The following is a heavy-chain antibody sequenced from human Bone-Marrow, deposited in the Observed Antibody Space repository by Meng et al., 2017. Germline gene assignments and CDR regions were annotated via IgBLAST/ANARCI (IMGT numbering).Heavy chain of an antibody. CDR2: IKSKPDGGTT. V-gene: IGHV3-15*01. Sequence: GGSLRLSCAASGLTFSNAWMTWVRQAPGKGLEWVGRIKSKPDGGTTDSVKGRFTISRDNSKNTLYLQMNSLRAEDTAMYYCARDLLWFGELYGGLDYWGQGTLVTVSS. D-gene: IGHD3-10*01. CDR3: ARDLLWFGELYGGLDY. J-gene: IGHJ4*02. CDR1: GLTFSNAW.